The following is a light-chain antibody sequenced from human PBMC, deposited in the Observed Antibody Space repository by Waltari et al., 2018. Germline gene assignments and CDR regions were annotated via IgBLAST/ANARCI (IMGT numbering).Light chain of an antibody. CDR3: QQSYISPRT. Sequence: DIQLTQSPSSLSASVGYNVTMTCRASQRITNFLNWYQQKSGEAPKLLIYGASNLQDGVPSKFSGSGSGTDFTLTISGLQPEDFGTYFCQQSYISPRTFGPGTKVEI. CDR2: GAS. V-gene: IGKV1-39*01. CDR1: QRITNF. J-gene: IGKJ1*01.